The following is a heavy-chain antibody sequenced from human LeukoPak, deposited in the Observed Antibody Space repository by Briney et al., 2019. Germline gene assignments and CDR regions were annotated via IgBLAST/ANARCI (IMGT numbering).Heavy chain of an antibody. CDR2: IYYSGST. V-gene: IGHV4-39*01. Sequence: KTSETLSLTCTVPGGSISSSSYYWGCIRQPRGEGRGWNASIYYSGSTDYTPSLQSRVTISVDTSKNQFSLKLSSVTAADTAVYYCARLGSGSYKGYFQRWGQGALVSVS. CDR3: ARLGSGSYKGYFQR. CDR1: GGSISSSSYY. J-gene: IGHJ1*01. D-gene: IGHD1-26*01.